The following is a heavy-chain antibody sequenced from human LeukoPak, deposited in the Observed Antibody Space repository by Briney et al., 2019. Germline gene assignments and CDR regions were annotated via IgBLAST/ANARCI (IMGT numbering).Heavy chain of an antibody. CDR3: ARIGYSSSSFDF. V-gene: IGHV3-9*01. Sequence: SLRLSCAASGFTFDDYAMHWVRQAPGKGLEWVSGISWNSGSIGYADSVKGRFTISRDNAKNSLYLQMNSLRAEDTAVYYCARIGYSSSSFDFWGQGTVVTVSS. D-gene: IGHD2-2*03. J-gene: IGHJ4*02. CDR2: ISWNSGSI. CDR1: GFTFDDYA.